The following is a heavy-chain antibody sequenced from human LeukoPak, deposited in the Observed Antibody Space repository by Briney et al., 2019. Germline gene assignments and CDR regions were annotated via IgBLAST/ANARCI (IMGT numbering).Heavy chain of an antibody. CDR2: IYYSGGT. Sequence: PSETLSLTCTVSGGSISSYYWSWIRQPPGKGLEWIGYIYYSGGTNYNPSLKSRVTISVDTSKNQYSLKLSSVAAADTAVYYCARSQGYYYDSSGYGTEYWGQGTLVTVSS. D-gene: IGHD3-22*01. V-gene: IGHV4-59*01. CDR3: ARSQGYYYDSSGYGTEY. CDR1: GGSISSYY. J-gene: IGHJ4*02.